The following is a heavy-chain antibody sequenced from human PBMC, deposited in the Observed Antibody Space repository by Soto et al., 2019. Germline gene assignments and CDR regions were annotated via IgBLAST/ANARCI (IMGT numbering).Heavy chain of an antibody. CDR2: ISGSGGST. Sequence: GGSLRLSCAASGFTFSSYAMSWVRQAPGKGLEWVSAISGSGGSTYYADSVKGRSTISRDNSKNTLYLQMNSLRAEDTAVYYCANTPLRPYYYYYYGMDVWGQGTTVTVSS. J-gene: IGHJ6*02. V-gene: IGHV3-23*01. CDR1: GFTFSSYA. CDR3: ANTPLRPYYYYYYGMDV. D-gene: IGHD5-12*01.